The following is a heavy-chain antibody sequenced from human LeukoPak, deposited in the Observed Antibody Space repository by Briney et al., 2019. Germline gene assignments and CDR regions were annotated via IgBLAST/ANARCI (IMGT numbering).Heavy chain of an antibody. Sequence: SGPTLVNPTQTLTLTCTFSGFSLSTSGMCVNWIRQPPGKALEWLARIDWDDDKYYSTSLKTRLTISKDTSKNQAVLTMTNMDPVDTATYYCARIRATMIREVTLGYSYMDVWGKGTTVTISS. CDR1: GFSLSTSGMC. J-gene: IGHJ6*03. V-gene: IGHV2-70*11. CDR2: IDWDDDK. CDR3: ARIRATMIREVTLGYSYMDV. D-gene: IGHD3-10*01.